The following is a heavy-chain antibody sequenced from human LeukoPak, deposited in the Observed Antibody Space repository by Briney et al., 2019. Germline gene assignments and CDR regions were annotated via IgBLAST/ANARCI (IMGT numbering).Heavy chain of an antibody. V-gene: IGHV3-48*02. CDR1: GFTFSAYS. CDR3: ARVRGGWYDDY. CDR2: ISPTSDIV. J-gene: IGHJ4*02. D-gene: IGHD6-19*01. Sequence: GGSLRLSCAASGFTFSAYSMSWVRQAPGKGLEWVSFISPTSDIVFCADSVKGRFTISRDNAKDSLFLQMNSLIDGDTAVYYCARVRGGWYDDYWGQGTLVTVSS.